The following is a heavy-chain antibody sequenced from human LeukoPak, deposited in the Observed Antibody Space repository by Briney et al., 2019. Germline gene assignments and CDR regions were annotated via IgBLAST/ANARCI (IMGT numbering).Heavy chain of an antibody. CDR1: CRSISSYY. CDR2: IYYSGST. V-gene: IGHV4-59*08. J-gene: IGHJ5*02. Sequence: SETLSLTCTVSCRSISSYYWSWIRQPPGKTLEWIGYIYYSGSTNYNPSLKSRVTISVDTSKNQFSLKLSSVTAADTAVYYCARLHRDYGDYTAWFDPWGQGTLVTVSS. D-gene: IGHD4-17*01. CDR3: ARLHRDYGDYTAWFDP.